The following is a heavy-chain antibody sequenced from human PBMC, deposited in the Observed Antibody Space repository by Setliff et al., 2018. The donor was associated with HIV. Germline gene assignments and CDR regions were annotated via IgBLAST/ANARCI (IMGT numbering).Heavy chain of an antibody. CDR1: GFTFSDHY. Sequence: LRLSCAASGFTFSDHYMSWIRQAPGKGLEWVSYISGGSTSHMNYVDSVKGRFTISRDNAKNLVFLQMSSLRAEDTAAYYCARDPGSSSFDYWGQGTPVTVSS. D-gene: IGHD6-19*01. V-gene: IGHV3-11*05. CDR3: ARDPGSSSFDY. CDR2: ISGGSTSHM. J-gene: IGHJ4*02.